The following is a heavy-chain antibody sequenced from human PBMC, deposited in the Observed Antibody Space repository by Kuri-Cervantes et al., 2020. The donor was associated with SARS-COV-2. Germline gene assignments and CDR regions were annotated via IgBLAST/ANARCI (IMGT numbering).Heavy chain of an antibody. V-gene: IGHV4-59*01. J-gene: IGHJ4*02. CDR3: AGSHDYGDYVSGRLDY. D-gene: IGHD4-17*01. CDR1: GASIGSDY. CDR2: ITHSGTT. Sequence: SEPLSLTCTVSGASIGSDYWSWIRQPPGKGLEWIGCITHSGTTNYNPSLKSRVTISVDTSKNQFSLKLSSVTAADTAVYYCAGSHDYGDYVSGRLDYWGQGTLVTVSS.